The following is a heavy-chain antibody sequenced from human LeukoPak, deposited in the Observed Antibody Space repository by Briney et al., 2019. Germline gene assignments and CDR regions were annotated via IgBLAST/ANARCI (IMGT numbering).Heavy chain of an antibody. V-gene: IGHV3-23*01. J-gene: IGHJ4*02. Sequence: GGSLRLSCAASGFTFSSYAMTWGRQAPGKGLEWVSGISAGDGSPFYADSVKGRFTISRGNPKNTLYLQMNSLRAEDTAVYYCAKAGSFWGFDSWGQGTLVTVSS. CDR2: ISAGDGSP. CDR1: GFTFSSYA. D-gene: IGHD1-26*01. CDR3: AKAGSFWGFDS.